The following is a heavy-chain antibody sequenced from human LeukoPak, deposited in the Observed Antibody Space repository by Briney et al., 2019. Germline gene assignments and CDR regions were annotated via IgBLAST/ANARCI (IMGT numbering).Heavy chain of an antibody. D-gene: IGHD3-10*01. CDR3: ARRLWFGDFDP. Sequence: SETLSLTCTVSGGSISSSGYYWGWIRQPPGKGLEWIGSMYYSGSTYYNPSLKSRVTISVDTSKNHFSLKLSSVTAADTAVYYCARRLWFGDFDPWGQGTLVTVSS. CDR2: MYYSGST. J-gene: IGHJ5*02. CDR1: GGSISSSGYY. V-gene: IGHV4-39*02.